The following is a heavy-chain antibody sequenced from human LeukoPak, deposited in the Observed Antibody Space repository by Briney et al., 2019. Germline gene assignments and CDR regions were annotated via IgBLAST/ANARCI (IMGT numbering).Heavy chain of an antibody. Sequence: SVKVSCKASGGTFSSYAISWVRQAPGQGLEWMGGIIPIFGTANYAQKFQGRVTITADKSTSTAYMELSSLRSDDTAVYYCARGGRNAYSSGWVWFDPWGQGILVTVSS. V-gene: IGHV1-69*06. J-gene: IGHJ5*02. CDR1: GGTFSSYA. CDR3: ARGGRNAYSSGWVWFDP. D-gene: IGHD6-19*01. CDR2: IIPIFGTA.